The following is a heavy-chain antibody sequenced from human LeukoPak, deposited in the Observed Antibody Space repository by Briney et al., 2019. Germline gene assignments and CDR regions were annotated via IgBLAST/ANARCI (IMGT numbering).Heavy chain of an antibody. V-gene: IGHV3-21*01. J-gene: IGHJ1*01. CDR1: GFTFSSHS. D-gene: IGHD5-12*01. CDR3: ASLSGLRFKAEYFQH. Sequence: GGSLRLSCAASGFTFSSHSMNWVRQAPGKGLEWVSSISSSSSYIYYADSVKGRFTISRDNAKNSLYLQMNSLRAEDTAAYYCASLSGLRFKAEYFQHWGQGTLVTVSS. CDR2: ISSSSSYI.